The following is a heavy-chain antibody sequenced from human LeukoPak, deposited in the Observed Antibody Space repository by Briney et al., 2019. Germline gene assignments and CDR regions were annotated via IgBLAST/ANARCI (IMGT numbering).Heavy chain of an antibody. CDR3: ARRSVDSYEIFDY. J-gene: IGHJ4*02. CDR1: GYTFTSYA. V-gene: IGHV1-3*01. Sequence: ASVKVSCKASGYTFTSYAMHWVRQAPGQRLEWMGRINAGNGNTKYSQKFQGRVTITRDTSASTAYMELSSLRSEDTAVYYCARRSVDSYEIFDYWGQGTLVTVSS. D-gene: IGHD5-18*01. CDR2: INAGNGNT.